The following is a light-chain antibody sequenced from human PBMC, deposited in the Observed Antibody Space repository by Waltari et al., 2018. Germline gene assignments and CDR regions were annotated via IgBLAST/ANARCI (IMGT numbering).Light chain of an antibody. J-gene: IGKJ5*01. V-gene: IGKV1-12*01. CDR3: QQADSFPIT. Sequence: DIQMTQSPSSVSAPVGDRVTTPGRASQDVSKWLAWYRHKPGLAPKLLIHGASFLHNGVPSRFSGSGSGTEFTLTISSLQPEDFATYYCQQADSFPITFGQGTRLDIK. CDR1: QDVSKW. CDR2: GAS.